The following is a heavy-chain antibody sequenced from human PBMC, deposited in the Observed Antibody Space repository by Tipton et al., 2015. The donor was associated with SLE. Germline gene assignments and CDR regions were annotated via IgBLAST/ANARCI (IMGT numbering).Heavy chain of an antibody. D-gene: IGHD3-9*01. Sequence: SLRLSCATSGFTFSNYEMNWVRQAPGKGLEWVSYISSAGNAIYYADSVRGRFTISRDNARNSVFLQMSSLRGEDTALYYCARGPALGSTGYYMDVWGKGTAVAVSS. CDR1: GFTFSNYE. CDR3: ARGPALGSTGYYMDV. V-gene: IGHV3-48*03. CDR2: ISSAGNAI. J-gene: IGHJ6*03.